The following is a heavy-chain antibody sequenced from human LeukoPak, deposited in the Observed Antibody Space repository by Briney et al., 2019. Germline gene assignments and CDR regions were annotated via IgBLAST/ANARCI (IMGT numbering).Heavy chain of an antibody. D-gene: IGHD2-15*01. J-gene: IGHJ5*02. CDR1: GGSISSYY. CDR2: IHYSGSS. V-gene: IGHV4-59*01. Sequence: SETLSLTCTVSGGSISSYYWSWIRQPPGKGLEWIGYIHYSGSSNYNPSLKSRVTISVDTSKNQFSLRLSSVTAADTAVYYCARGRGGGGSSNNWFDPWGQGTLVTVSS. CDR3: ARGRGGGGSSNNWFDP.